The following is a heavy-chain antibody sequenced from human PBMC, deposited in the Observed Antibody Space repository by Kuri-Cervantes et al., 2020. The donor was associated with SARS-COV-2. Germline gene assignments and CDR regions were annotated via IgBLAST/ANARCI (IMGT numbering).Heavy chain of an antibody. CDR3: ARALVGSRIVPNAFDI. D-gene: IGHD2-21*01. V-gene: IGHV3-30*03. CDR1: GFRFSSYG. CDR2: ISHDGNNK. Sequence: GESLKISCAASGFRFSSYGMHWVRQAPGKGLEWVAVISHDGNNKYYADSVKGRFTISRDNSKNTLYLQMNSLRAEDTAVYYCARALVGSRIVPNAFDIWGQGTMVTVSS. J-gene: IGHJ3*02.